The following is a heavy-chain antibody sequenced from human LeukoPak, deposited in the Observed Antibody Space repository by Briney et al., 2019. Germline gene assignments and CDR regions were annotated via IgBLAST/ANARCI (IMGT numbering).Heavy chain of an antibody. Sequence: GGSLRLSCVGSTFTFSDYGMHWVRQAPGKGLEWGAFIRYDGKKTYYADSAKGRFTISRDNSKNTLYLQMNSLRAEDTAVYYCAGSPDYYDSSGWCDHWGQGTLVTVSS. D-gene: IGHD3-22*01. CDR2: IRYDGKKT. CDR1: TFTFSDYG. CDR3: AGSPDYYDSSGWCDH. V-gene: IGHV3-30*02. J-gene: IGHJ4*02.